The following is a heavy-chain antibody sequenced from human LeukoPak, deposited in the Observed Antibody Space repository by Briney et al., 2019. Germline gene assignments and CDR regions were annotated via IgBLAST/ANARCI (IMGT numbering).Heavy chain of an antibody. Sequence: PGGSLRLSCAASGFTFSSYSMNWVRQAPGKGLEWVSSISSSSYIYYADSVKGRFTISRDNSKNTLYLQMNSLRAEDTAVYYCAKDLFKVIDYWGQGILVTVSS. D-gene: IGHD2-21*01. CDR2: ISSSSYI. J-gene: IGHJ4*02. CDR3: AKDLFKVIDY. V-gene: IGHV3-21*01. CDR1: GFTFSSYS.